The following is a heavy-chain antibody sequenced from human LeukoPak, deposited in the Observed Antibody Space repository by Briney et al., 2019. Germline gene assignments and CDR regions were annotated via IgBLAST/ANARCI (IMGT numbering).Heavy chain of an antibody. J-gene: IGHJ4*02. Sequence: SETLSLTCAVSGGSITTTNWWSWVRQPPGKGLEWIGEVHLSGATNYNPSLESRVSMPIDKSKNHLSLEVTSVTAADTAIYYCTRESGAFSPFGFWGRGTLLTVSS. CDR1: GGSITTTNW. CDR3: TRESGAFSPFGF. V-gene: IGHV4-4*02. CDR2: VHLSGAT. D-gene: IGHD1-26*01.